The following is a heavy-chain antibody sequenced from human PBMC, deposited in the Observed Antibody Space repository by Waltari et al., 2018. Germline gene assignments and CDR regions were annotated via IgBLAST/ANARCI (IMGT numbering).Heavy chain of an antibody. CDR1: GGTFRSYA. J-gene: IGHJ5*02. D-gene: IGHD3-16*01. CDR3: ARVGGGCVA. CDR2: CSPIFGTA. V-gene: IGHV1-69*08. Sequence: QVQLVQSGAEVKKPGSSLKVSCKASGGTFRSYAIPWVRQAPGQGLEWMGRCSPIFGTANDAQTFQGRVTITADKSTSTAYMELSSLRSEDTAVYYCARVGGGCVAWGQGTLVTVSS.